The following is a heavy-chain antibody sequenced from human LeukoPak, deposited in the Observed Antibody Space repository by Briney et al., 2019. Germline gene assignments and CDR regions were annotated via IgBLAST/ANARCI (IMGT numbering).Heavy chain of an antibody. D-gene: IGHD2-2*01. CDR1: GFTFSSYA. J-gene: IGHJ4*02. Sequence: GGSLRLSCAASGFTFSSYAMSRVRQAPGKGLEWASAISGSGGSTYYADSVKGRFTISRDNSKNTLYLQMNSLRAEDTAVYYCAKVVVPAARGYFDYWGQGTLVTVSS. V-gene: IGHV3-23*01. CDR3: AKVVVPAARGYFDY. CDR2: ISGSGGST.